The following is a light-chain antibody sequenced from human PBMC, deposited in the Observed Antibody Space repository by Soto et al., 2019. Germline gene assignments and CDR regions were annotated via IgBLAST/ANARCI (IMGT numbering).Light chain of an antibody. V-gene: IGKV3-15*01. CDR2: GAS. CDR1: QGISTN. Sequence: EIVMTQSPATLSVSPGYGATLSCRASQGISTNLAWYQQRPWQAPRLLIYGASTRAAGIPARFRGSRSGTEFTLTISSLLSEDFAVYYCQQYDNWPPITFGQGTQLEIK. CDR3: QQYDNWPPIT. J-gene: IGKJ5*01.